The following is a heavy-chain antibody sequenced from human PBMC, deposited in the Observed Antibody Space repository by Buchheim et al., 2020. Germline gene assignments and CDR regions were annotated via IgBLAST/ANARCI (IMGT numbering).Heavy chain of an antibody. D-gene: IGHD3-22*01. J-gene: IGHJ4*02. CDR1: GLTFRSYV. Sequence: EVQLLESGGGLVQPGGSLRLSCATSGLTFRSYVMSWVRQAPGKGLEWVSAISGSGDSTYYADSVKGRFTISRDNSKNTLNLQMNSLRAEDSAVYYCAKAAEVTGSGYGFDYWGQGTL. CDR2: ISGSGDST. CDR3: AKAAEVTGSGYGFDY. V-gene: IGHV3-23*01.